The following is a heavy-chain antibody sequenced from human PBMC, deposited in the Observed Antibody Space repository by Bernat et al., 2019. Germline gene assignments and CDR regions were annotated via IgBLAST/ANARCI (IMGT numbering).Heavy chain of an antibody. CDR3: AAQEGYCTNGVCYTQRGRNY. CDR2: TYYRSKWYN. D-gene: IGHD2-8*01. CDR1: GDSVSSNSAA. V-gene: IGHV6-1*01. J-gene: IGHJ4*02. Sequence: QVQLQQSGPGLVKPSQTLPLTCAISGDSVSSNSAAWNWIRQSPSRGLEWLGRTYYRSKWYNDYAVSVKSRITINPDTSKNQFSLKLSSVTAADTAVYYCAAQEGYCTNGVCYTQRGRNYWGQGTLVTVSS.